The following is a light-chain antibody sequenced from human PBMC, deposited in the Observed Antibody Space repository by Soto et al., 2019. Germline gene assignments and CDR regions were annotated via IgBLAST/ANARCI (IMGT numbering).Light chain of an antibody. CDR2: AAS. J-gene: IGKJ1*01. CDR1: QGISSY. Sequence: IQMTQSPSSLSASTGDRVTITCRASQGISSYLAWYQQKPGKAPKLLIYAASTLQSGVPSRFSGSGSGTDFTLTISGLQSEDFATYYCQQYYSYSWTFGQGTKV. CDR3: QQYYSYSWT. V-gene: IGKV1-8*01.